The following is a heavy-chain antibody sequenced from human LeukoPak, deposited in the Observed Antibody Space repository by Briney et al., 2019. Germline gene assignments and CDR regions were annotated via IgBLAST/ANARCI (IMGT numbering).Heavy chain of an antibody. CDR3: AKRYIGNYYFDY. Sequence: GGSLRLSCAGSGFTFGKYPMSWVRQAPGKGLEWVSAISASGGSTYYADSVKGRFTISRDSSSLYLQMTSLRAEDTAVYHCAKRYIGNYYFDYWGQGTLVTVSS. D-gene: IGHD3-16*02. V-gene: IGHV3-23*01. J-gene: IGHJ4*02. CDR1: GFTFGKYP. CDR2: ISASGGST.